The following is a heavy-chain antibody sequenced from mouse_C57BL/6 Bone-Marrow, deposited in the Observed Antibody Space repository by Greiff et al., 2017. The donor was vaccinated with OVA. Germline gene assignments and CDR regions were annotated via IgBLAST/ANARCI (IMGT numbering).Heavy chain of an antibody. CDR3: ARLDAMDY. CDR1: GFTFSDFY. J-gene: IGHJ4*01. V-gene: IGHV5-12*01. Sequence: EVQLVESGGGLVQPGGSLKLSCAASGFTFSDFYMYWIRQTPEKRLEWVAYISNGGGSTYYPDTVKGRFTISRDNAKNTQYLQMSRLKSEDTAMYYCARLDAMDYWDQGTSVTVSS. CDR2: ISNGGGST.